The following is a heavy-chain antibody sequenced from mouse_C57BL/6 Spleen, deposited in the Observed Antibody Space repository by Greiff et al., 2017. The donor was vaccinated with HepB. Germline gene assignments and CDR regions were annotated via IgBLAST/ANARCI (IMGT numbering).Heavy chain of an antibody. D-gene: IGHD1-1*01. J-gene: IGHJ3*01. Sequence: DVKLVESGGDLVKPGGSLKLSCAASGFTFSSYGMSWVRQTPDKRLEWVATISSGGSYTYYPDSVKGRFTISRDNAKNTLYLQMSSLKSEDTAMYYCARPNYYGSSRFAYWGQGTLVTVSA. CDR2: ISSGGSYT. CDR1: GFTFSSYG. CDR3: ARPNYYGSSRFAY. V-gene: IGHV5-6*02.